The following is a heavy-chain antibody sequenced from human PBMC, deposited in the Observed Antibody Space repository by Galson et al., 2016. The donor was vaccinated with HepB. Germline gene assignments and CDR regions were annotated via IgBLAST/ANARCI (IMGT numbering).Heavy chain of an antibody. V-gene: IGHV1-18*01. J-gene: IGHJ4*02. Sequence: SVKVSCKASGYRFRSYGISWVRQAPGQGLEWMGWISAYNGNTHYAQKLQGRGTMTTATSTSTAYMELRSLRSDDTAVYYCARDDIGASYDYVWGNYRQNDYWGQGTLVTVSS. D-gene: IGHD3-16*02. CDR2: ISAYNGNT. CDR1: GYRFRSYG. CDR3: ARDDIGASYDYVWGNYRQNDY.